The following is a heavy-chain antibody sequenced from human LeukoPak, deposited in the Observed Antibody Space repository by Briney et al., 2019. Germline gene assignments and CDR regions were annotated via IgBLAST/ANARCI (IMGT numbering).Heavy chain of an antibody. CDR2: ISAYNGNT. J-gene: IGHJ5*02. CDR3: ARVPCLSTTCSPINWFDP. D-gene: IGHD2-2*01. V-gene: IGHV1-18*01. CDR1: GYTFTSYG. Sequence: ASVKVSCKASGYTFTSYGISWVRQAPGQGLEWMGWISAYNGNTNYAQKLQGRVTMTTDTSTSTAYMELRSLRSDDTAVYYCARVPCLSTTCSPINWFDPWGQGTLVTVSS.